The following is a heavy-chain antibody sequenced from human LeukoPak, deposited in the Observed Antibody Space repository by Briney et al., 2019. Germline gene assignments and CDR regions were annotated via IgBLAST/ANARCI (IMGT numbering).Heavy chain of an antibody. Sequence: ASLKVSCKASRGTFSSYAISWMRQAPGQWLEWMGGIIPIFGTANYAQKFQGRVTVATDESTSTAYMELSRLRSEDTAVYYCAMCGGDCYFGFDYWGQGTLVTVSS. CDR3: AMCGGDCYFGFDY. CDR2: IIPIFGTA. V-gene: IGHV1-69*05. D-gene: IGHD2-21*02. J-gene: IGHJ4*02. CDR1: RGTFSSYA.